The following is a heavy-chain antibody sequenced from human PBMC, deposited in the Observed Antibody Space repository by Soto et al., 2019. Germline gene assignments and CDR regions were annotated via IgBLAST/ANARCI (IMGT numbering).Heavy chain of an antibody. CDR1: GFTFSSYW. D-gene: IGHD1-26*01. CDR2: INSDGSST. V-gene: IGHV3-74*01. J-gene: IGHJ2*01. CDR3: ARGGSLNWYFDL. Sequence: EVQLVESGGGLVQPGGSLRLSCAASGFTFSSYWMHWVRQAPGKGLVWVSRINSDGSSTSYADSVKGRVTISRDNAKNTLYLQMNSLRVEDTAVYYCARGGSLNWYFDLWGRGTLVTVSS.